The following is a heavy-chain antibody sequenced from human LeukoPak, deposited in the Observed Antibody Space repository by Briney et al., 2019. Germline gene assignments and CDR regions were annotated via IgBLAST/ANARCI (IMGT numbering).Heavy chain of an antibody. V-gene: IGHV3-21*01. CDR2: ISSSSSYI. Sequence: PGGSLRLSCAAPGFTFSSYSMNWVRQAPGKGLEWVSSISSSSSYIYYADSVKGRFTISRDNAKNSLYLQMNSLRAEDTAVYYCARDLYCSGGSCYRGWGYYYYMDVWGKGTTVTVSS. CDR1: GFTFSSYS. D-gene: IGHD2-15*01. CDR3: ARDLYCSGGSCYRGWGYYYYMDV. J-gene: IGHJ6*03.